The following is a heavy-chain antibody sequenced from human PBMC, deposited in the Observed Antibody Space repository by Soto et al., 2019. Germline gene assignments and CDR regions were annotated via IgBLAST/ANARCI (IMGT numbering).Heavy chain of an antibody. Sequence: EVRLVESGGGLVQPGGSLRLSCAASGVTVGNNYMSWVRQAPGKGLEWVSVTYSGGDTRYADSVKGRFTMSRDSTKNTGYLHMGSLSAEDTAVYFCARNVPVTALGYWGQGSLVTVSS. V-gene: IGHV3-66*01. CDR1: GVTVGNNY. CDR2: TYSGGDT. J-gene: IGHJ4*02. D-gene: IGHD4-17*01. CDR3: ARNVPVTALGY.